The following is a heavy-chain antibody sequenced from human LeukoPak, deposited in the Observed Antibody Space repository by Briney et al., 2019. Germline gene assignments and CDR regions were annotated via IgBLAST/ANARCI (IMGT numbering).Heavy chain of an antibody. V-gene: IGHV1-46*01. J-gene: IGHJ6*02. CDR2: INPSGGSK. CDR3: ARDLLIRYFDWSYYYYYGMDV. D-gene: IGHD3-9*01. Sequence: GASVKVSCTASGYTFTSYYMHWVRQDPGQGLEWMGIINPSGGSKSYAHKFQGRVHTPRETSTSTVYMELSRLRSEDTAVYYCARDLLIRYFDWSYYYYYGMDVWGQGTTVTVSS. CDR1: GYTFTSYY.